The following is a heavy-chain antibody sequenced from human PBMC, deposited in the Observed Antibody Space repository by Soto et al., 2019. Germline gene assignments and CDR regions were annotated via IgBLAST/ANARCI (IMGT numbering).Heavy chain of an antibody. Sequence: AASVKVSCKASGYTFTRHYMHWVRQAPGQGLEWMGIINPSDGSTTYAQKFQGRVTMTRDTSTTTVYMELSSLRADDTAVYYCARDTMRASAAASLDYWGQGTLVTVSS. D-gene: IGHD6-13*01. CDR1: GYTFTRHY. V-gene: IGHV1-46*01. CDR2: INPSDGST. CDR3: ARDTMRASAAASLDY. J-gene: IGHJ4*02.